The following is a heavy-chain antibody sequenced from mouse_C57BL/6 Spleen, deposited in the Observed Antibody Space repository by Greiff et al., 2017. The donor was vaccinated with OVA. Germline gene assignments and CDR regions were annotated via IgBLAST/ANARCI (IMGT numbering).Heavy chain of an antibody. D-gene: IGHD1-1*01. CDR3: ARDYGEAWFAY. CDR1: GFTFSDYG. V-gene: IGHV5-17*01. CDR2: ISSGSSTI. Sequence: VQLKESGGGLVKPGGSLKLSCAASGFTFSDYGMHWVRQAPEKGLEWVAYISSGSSTIYYADTVKGRFTISRDNAKNTLFLQMTSLRSEDTAMYYCARDYGEAWFAYWGQGTLVTVSA. J-gene: IGHJ3*01.